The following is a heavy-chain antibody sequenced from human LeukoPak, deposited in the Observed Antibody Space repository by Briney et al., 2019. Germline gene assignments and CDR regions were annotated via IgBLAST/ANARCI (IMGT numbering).Heavy chain of an antibody. D-gene: IGHD3-22*01. CDR1: GYTFTGYY. Sequence: ASVKVSCKASGYTFTGYYMHWVRQAPGQGLELVWWFNTNSGGTNHAQKFQGRVTIPSDRSISTPFMEVSRLRADDTAVCYCARDRLYYDSSGYYPYWGQGTLVTVSS. CDR2: FNTNSGGT. J-gene: IGHJ4*02. CDR3: ARDRLYYDSSGYYPY. V-gene: IGHV1-2*02.